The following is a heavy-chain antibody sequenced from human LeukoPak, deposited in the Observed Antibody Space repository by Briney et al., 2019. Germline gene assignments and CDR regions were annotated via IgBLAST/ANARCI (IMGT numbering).Heavy chain of an antibody. D-gene: IGHD3-3*01. J-gene: IGHJ6*03. CDR2: INHSGST. V-gene: IGHV4-34*01. CDR1: GGSFSGYY. Sequence: TSETLSLTCAVYGGSFSGYYWSRIRQPPGKGLEWIGEINHSGSTNYNPSLKSRVTISVDTSKNQFSLKLSSVTAADTAVYYCARSIPSDFWSGYQEYYYYYMDVWGKGTTVTVSS. CDR3: ARSIPSDFWSGYQEYYYYYMDV.